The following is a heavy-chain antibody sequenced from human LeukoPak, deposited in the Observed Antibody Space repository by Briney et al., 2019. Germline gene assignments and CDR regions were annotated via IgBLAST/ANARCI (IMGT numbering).Heavy chain of an antibody. J-gene: IGHJ4*02. CDR2: IYGGGST. V-gene: IGHV3-53*01. CDR3: ARAPGPSRTSGAPGD. CDR1: GFTVSTNY. D-gene: IGHD2-8*01. Sequence: PGGSLKLSCAASGFTVSTNYMTWVRQAPGKGLEWVSVIYGGGSTFYADSVKGRFTISRDNSKNTLHLQMNSLRAEDTAVYYCARAPGPSRTSGAPGDWGQGTLLTVSS.